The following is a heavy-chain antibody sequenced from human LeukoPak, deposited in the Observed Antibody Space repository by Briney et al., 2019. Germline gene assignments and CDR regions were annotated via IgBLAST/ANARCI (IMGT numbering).Heavy chain of an antibody. V-gene: IGHV1-18*01. CDR3: ARAIAVAGRTACDY. CDR1: GYTFTRYG. J-gene: IGHJ4*02. CDR2: ISAYNGNT. Sequence: ASVKVSCKASGYTFTRYGISWVRQAHGQGLEWMGWISAYNGNTNYAQKLQGRVTMTTDTSTSTAYMELRSLRSDDTAVYYCARAIAVAGRTACDYWGQGTLVTVSS. D-gene: IGHD6-19*01.